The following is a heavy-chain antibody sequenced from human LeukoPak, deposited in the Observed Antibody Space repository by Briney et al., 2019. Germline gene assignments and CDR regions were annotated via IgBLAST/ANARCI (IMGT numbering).Heavy chain of an antibody. D-gene: IGHD6-13*01. CDR3: ATVGSSWFYDY. CDR2: FSSSSGTM. V-gene: IGHV3-48*01. J-gene: IGHJ4*02. Sequence: GGSLRLSCAASGFTFSTHRMNWVRQAPGKGLEWVSYFSSSSGTMYYADSVRGRFTISRDIAKNSLYLQMNSLRAEDTAVYYCATVGSSWFYDYWGQGTLVTVSS. CDR1: GFTFSTHR.